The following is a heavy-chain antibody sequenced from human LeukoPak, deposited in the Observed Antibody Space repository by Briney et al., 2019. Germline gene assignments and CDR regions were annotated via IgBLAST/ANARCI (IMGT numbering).Heavy chain of an antibody. D-gene: IGHD3-10*01. CDR3: ARLPNSGADLTWFDP. CDR1: GYRFTYYW. Sequence: GESLKISCKASGYRFTYYWIAWVRQMPGKGLEWMGIIYPYDSHTRYSPSFQGQVTISADKSISTAYLQRSSLKASDTAMYYCARLPNSGADLTWFDPWGQGTLVTVSS. V-gene: IGHV5-51*01. CDR2: IYPYDSHT. J-gene: IGHJ5*02.